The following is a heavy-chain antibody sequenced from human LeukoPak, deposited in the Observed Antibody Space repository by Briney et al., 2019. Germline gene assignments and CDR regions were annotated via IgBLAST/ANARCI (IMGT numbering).Heavy chain of an antibody. Sequence: GGSLRLSCAASGFTFSTFSNYGLSRVRLVPGKGLAWVSAISGSGGKTYYADSMKGRFTISRDNSKNTLYLQMNSLRAEDTAVYYCAKHGSGRYFDYWGQGTLVTVSS. CDR1: GFTFSTFSNYG. J-gene: IGHJ4*02. CDR2: ISGSGGKT. D-gene: IGHD6-19*01. CDR3: AKHGSGRYFDY. V-gene: IGHV3-23*01.